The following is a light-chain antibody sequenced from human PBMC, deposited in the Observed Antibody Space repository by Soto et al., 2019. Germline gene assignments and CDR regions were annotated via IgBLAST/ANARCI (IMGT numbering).Light chain of an antibody. CDR3: QTGGTGVV. V-gene: IGLV4-69*01. J-gene: IGLJ2*01. CDR2: LNSDGSH. CDR1: SGHSSYA. Sequence: QLVLTQSPSASASLGASVKLTCTLSSGHSSYAIAWHQQQPEKGPRYLMKLNSDGSHSKGDGIPDRFSGSSSGAERYLTIASLQSEEEADYYCQTGGTGVVFGGGTKLTVL.